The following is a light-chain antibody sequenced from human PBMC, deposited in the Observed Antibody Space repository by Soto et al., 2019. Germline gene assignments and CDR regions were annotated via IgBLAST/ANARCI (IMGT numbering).Light chain of an antibody. CDR2: GAS. V-gene: IGKV3-20*01. J-gene: IGKJ2*02. CDR1: QSASSRY. Sequence: EIVLTQSPGTLSLSPGERATLSCRASQSASSRYLAWYQQKPGQAPRLVIYGASSRATGIPDRFIGSGSGTDFTLTIIRLEPEDFAVYFCQQYGSSPCTFGQGTKLEIK. CDR3: QQYGSSPCT.